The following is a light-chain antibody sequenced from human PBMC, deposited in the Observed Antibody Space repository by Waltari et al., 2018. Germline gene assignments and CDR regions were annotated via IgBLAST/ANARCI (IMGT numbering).Light chain of an antibody. V-gene: IGKV1-39*01. Sequence: DIEMTQPPSSLSASVGESVTITCRASQTNREYVNWNQQKPREPPQLLISGASSLQSGVPSRFSGSGSGTDFTFSITSLQPEDSATYYCQQSYTFGGGTKVEIK. CDR3: QQSYT. CDR2: GAS. CDR1: QTNREY. J-gene: IGKJ4*01.